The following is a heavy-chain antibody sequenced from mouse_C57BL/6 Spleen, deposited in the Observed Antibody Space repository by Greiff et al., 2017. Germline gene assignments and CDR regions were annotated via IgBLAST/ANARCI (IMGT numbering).Heavy chain of an antibody. CDR1: GFSLTSYG. J-gene: IGHJ4*01. CDR2: IWSGGST. V-gene: IGHV2-2*01. D-gene: IGHD1-1*01. Sequence: VKVVESGPGLVQPSQSLSITCTVSGFSLTSYGVHWVRQSPGKGLEWLGVIWSGGSTDYNAAFISRLSISKDNSKSQVFFKMNSLQADDTAIYYCATYYYGSSYDYAMDYWGQGTSVTVSS. CDR3: ATYYYGSSYDYAMDY.